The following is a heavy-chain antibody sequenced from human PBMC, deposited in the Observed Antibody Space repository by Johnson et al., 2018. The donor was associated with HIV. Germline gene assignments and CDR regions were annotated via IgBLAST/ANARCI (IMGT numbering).Heavy chain of an antibody. CDR2: ISSTGSTI. CDR1: GFTFSDYY. D-gene: IGHD3-10*01. J-gene: IGHJ3*02. Sequence: QVQLVESGGGLGKPGGSLRLSCAASGFTFSDYYMNWLRQAPGKGLEWVSYISSTGSTIYYAESVKGRFTISRDNAKNSLYLQMNSLRGEDTAVYYCAKDRGQFGDGVPDAFDIWGQGTMVTVSS. CDR3: AKDRGQFGDGVPDAFDI. V-gene: IGHV3-11*01.